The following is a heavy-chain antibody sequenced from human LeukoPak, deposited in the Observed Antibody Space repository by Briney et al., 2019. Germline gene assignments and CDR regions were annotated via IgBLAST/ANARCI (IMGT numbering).Heavy chain of an antibody. J-gene: IGHJ4*02. D-gene: IGHD3-3*01. Sequence: GGSLRLSCAASGFTFSSYGMHWVRQAPGKGLEWVAVISYDGSNKYYADSVKGRFTISGDNSKNTLYLQMNSLRAEDTAVYYCAKELRFLEWLPYFDYWGQGALVTVSS. V-gene: IGHV3-30*18. CDR2: ISYDGSNK. CDR1: GFTFSSYG. CDR3: AKELRFLEWLPYFDY.